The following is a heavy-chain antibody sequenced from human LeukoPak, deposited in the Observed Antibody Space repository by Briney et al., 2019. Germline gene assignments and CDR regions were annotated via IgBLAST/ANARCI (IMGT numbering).Heavy chain of an antibody. CDR2: INHSGST. CDR3: AGDLWVGIYYYYYGMDV. V-gene: IGHV4-34*01. J-gene: IGHJ6*02. D-gene: IGHD2-21*01. Sequence: PXXXGXXXIGEINHSGSTNYNPSLKSRVTISVDTSKNQFSLKLSSVTAADTAVYYCAGDLWVGIYYYYYGMDVWGQGTTVTVSS.